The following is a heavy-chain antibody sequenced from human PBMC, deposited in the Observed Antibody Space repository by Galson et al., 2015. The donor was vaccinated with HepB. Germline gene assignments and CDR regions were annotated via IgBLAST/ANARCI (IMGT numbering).Heavy chain of an antibody. J-gene: IGHJ4*02. D-gene: IGHD4-17*01. CDR3: ARSDYGDYEMRY. Sequence: SLRLSCAASGFSFSGYAMHWVRQAPGKGLEWVTYISYDGSRKYYADSVKGRFTISRDNSKNTLYLQMGSLRTEDTSVYYCARSDYGDYEMRYWGQGTLVAASS. V-gene: IGHV3-30*04. CDR1: GFSFSGYA. CDR2: ISYDGSRK.